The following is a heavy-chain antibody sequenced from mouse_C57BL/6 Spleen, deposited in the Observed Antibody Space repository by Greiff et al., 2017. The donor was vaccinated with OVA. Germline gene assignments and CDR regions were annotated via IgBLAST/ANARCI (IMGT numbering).Heavy chain of an antibody. CDR2: IHPNSGST. CDR1: GYTFTSYW. V-gene: IGHV1-64*01. CDR3: ARGTIEDY. J-gene: IGHJ2*01. D-gene: IGHD2-12*01. Sequence: QVQLKQPGAELVKPGASVKLSCKASGYTFTSYWMHWVKQRPGQGLEWIGMIHPNSGSTNYNEKFKRKATLTVDKSSSTAYMQLSSLTSEDSAVYYCARGTIEDYWGQGTTLTVSS.